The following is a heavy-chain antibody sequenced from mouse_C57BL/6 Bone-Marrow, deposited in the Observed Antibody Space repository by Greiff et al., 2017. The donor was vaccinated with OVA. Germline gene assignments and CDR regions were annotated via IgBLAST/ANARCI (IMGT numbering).Heavy chain of an antibody. CDR1: GYAFSSYW. D-gene: IGHD2-5*01. CDR2: IYPGDGDT. Sequence: LQESGAELVKPGASVKISCKASGYAFSSYWMNWVKQRPGKGLEWIGQIYPGDGDTNYNGKFKGKATLTADKSSSTAYMQLSSLTSEDSAVYFCARSAYYSNYGYFDYWGQGTTLTVSS. J-gene: IGHJ2*01. V-gene: IGHV1-80*01. CDR3: ARSAYYSNYGYFDY.